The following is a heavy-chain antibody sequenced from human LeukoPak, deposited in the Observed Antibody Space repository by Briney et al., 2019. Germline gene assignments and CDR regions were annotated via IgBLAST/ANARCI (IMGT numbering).Heavy chain of an antibody. CDR1: GFTFSTYA. V-gene: IGHV3-23*01. CDR2: VSGGGVNT. Sequence: PGGSLRLSCAAPGFTFSTYAMSWVRQAPGKGLEWVSIVSGGGVNTYYVDSVKGRFTISRDNSKNTLYLRMNSLRAEDTGVYYCAKVLGGDYYYGMHVWGQGTTVTVSS. D-gene: IGHD3-16*01. CDR3: AKVLGGDYYYGMHV. J-gene: IGHJ6*02.